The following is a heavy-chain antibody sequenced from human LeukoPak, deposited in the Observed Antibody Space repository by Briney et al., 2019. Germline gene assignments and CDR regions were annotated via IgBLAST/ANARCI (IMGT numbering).Heavy chain of an antibody. V-gene: IGHV3-48*03. Sequence: GGSLRLSCAASGFTFSSYEMNWVRQAPGKGLEGVSYISSSGSTIYYADSVKGRFTISRDNAKNSLYLQMNSLRAEDTAVYYCAIFSLPNPYTEVQYYYYYYMDVWGKGTTVTISS. J-gene: IGHJ6*03. CDR1: GFTFSSYE. D-gene: IGHD3-10*01. CDR2: ISSSGSTI. CDR3: AIFSLPNPYTEVQYYYYYYMDV.